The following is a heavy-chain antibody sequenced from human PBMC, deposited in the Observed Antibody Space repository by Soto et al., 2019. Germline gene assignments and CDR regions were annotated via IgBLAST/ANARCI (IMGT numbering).Heavy chain of an antibody. CDR2: IYYSGST. D-gene: IGHD3-10*01. J-gene: IGHJ4*02. V-gene: IGHV4-59*08. CDR3: ARHNYGSGSTYFDY. CDR1: GGSTSSYY. Sequence: SETLSLTCTVSGGSTSSYYWSWIRQPPGKGLEWIGYIYYSGSTNYNPSLKSRVTISVDTSKNQFPLKLNSMTAADTAVYYCARHNYGSGSTYFDYWGQGTLVTVSS.